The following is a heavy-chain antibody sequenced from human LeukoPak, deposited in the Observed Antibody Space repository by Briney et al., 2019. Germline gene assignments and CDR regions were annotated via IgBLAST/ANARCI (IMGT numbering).Heavy chain of an antibody. Sequence: SETLSLTCTVSGGSISSYCWSWIRQPPGKGLEWIGHIFYSGSTNYNPSLKSRVTISVDTSKNQSSLKLSSVTAADTAVYYCVRSDDFWSGYYGYWGQGTLVTVSS. CDR3: VRSDDFWSGYYGY. V-gene: IGHV4-59*01. CDR2: IFYSGST. J-gene: IGHJ4*02. D-gene: IGHD3-3*01. CDR1: GGSISSYC.